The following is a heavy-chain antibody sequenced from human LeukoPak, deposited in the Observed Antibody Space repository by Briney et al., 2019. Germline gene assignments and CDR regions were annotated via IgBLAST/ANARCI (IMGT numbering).Heavy chain of an antibody. D-gene: IGHD1-26*01. CDR1: GFTFSSYW. CDR2: INSDGSST. Sequence: GGSLRLSCAASGFTFSSYWMHWVRQAPGKGLVWVSRINSDGSSTSYADSGKGRFPISRDNAKNTLYLQMNSLRAEDTAVYYCARETVSGSYLGWGQGTLVTVSS. V-gene: IGHV3-74*01. CDR3: ARETVSGSYLG. J-gene: IGHJ4*02.